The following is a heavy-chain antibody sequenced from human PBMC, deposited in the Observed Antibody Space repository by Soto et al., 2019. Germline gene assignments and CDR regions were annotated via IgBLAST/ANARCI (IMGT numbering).Heavy chain of an antibody. Sequence: QVQLVQSGAEVKKPGSSVKVSCKASGGTFSSYAISWVRQAPGQGLEWMGGIIPIFATANYAQKFQGRVTITADESTSTAYMERSSLRSEDTAVYYCARELVDSSSSIYYYYGMDVWGQGTTVTVSS. CDR3: ARELVDSSSSIYYYYGMDV. CDR2: IIPIFATA. J-gene: IGHJ6*02. V-gene: IGHV1-69*01. D-gene: IGHD6-6*01. CDR1: GGTFSSYA.